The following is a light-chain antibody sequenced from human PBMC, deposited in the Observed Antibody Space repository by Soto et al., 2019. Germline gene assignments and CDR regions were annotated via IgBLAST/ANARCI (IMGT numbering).Light chain of an antibody. V-gene: IGKV3-11*01. CDR2: DAS. CDR3: QQRSSWPIT. CDR1: QSVSSY. J-gene: IGKJ5*01. Sequence: EIVLTQSPATLSLSPGERATLSCRASQSVSSYLAWYQQXXXXAPRLLIYDASNRATGIPARFSGSGSGTDFTLTISSLEPEDFAVYYCQQRSSWPITFGQGTRLEIQ.